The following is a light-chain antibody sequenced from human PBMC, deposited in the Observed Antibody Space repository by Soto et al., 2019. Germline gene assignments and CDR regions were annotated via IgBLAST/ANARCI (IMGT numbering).Light chain of an antibody. Sequence: IVLTQSPGTLSLSPGDRATLSCGASQSVTNNFLAWYQQKPGQAPMLLIYGASSRATGVPDRFSGSGSGTDFTLTISRLEPGDFAVYYCQQYGTPLFTFGPGTKVDI. V-gene: IGKV3-20*01. J-gene: IGKJ3*01. CDR2: GAS. CDR1: QSVTNNF. CDR3: QQYGTPLFT.